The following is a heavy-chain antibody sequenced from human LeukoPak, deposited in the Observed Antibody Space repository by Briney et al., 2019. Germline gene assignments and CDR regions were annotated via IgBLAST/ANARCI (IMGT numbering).Heavy chain of an antibody. CDR3: AKDFVRYNIQFDY. CDR2: ISGGGAGT. CDR1: GFTFSSNY. J-gene: IGHJ4*02. Sequence: PGGSLRLSCAASGFTFSSNYMSWVRQAPGKGLEWVSSISGGGAGTYYADSVRGRFTISRDNSKNTLYLQMDSLRAEDTALYYCAKDFVRYNIQFDYWGQGALVTVST. V-gene: IGHV3-23*01. D-gene: IGHD1-14*01.